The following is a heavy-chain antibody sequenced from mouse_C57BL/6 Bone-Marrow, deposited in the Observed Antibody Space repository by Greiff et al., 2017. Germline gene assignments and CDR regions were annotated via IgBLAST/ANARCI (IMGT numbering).Heavy chain of an antibody. V-gene: IGHV1-5*01. D-gene: IGHD1-1*01. CDR1: GYTFTSYW. CDR3: TRRRVTTVVAMDYAMDY. J-gene: IGHJ4*01. Sequence: EVQLVESGTVLARPGASVKMSCKTSGYTFTSYWMHWVKQRPGQGLEWIGAIYPGNSDTSYNQKFKGKAKLTAVTSASTAYMELSSLTNEDSAVYYCTRRRVTTVVAMDYAMDYWGQGTSVTVAS. CDR2: IYPGNSDT.